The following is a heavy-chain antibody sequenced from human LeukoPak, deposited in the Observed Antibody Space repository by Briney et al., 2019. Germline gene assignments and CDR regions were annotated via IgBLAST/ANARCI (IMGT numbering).Heavy chain of an antibody. V-gene: IGHV3-30*02. Sequence: GGSLRLSCAASGFTFRNYGMHWVRLAPGKRLEWVAFIRYDGSIKYYVDSVKGRFTVSRDNSKNTLYLQMNSLRAEDTAIYYCAKDVNVGGDYFDYWGQGTLVTVSS. CDR2: IRYDGSIK. D-gene: IGHD3-10*01. CDR1: GFTFRNYG. J-gene: IGHJ4*02. CDR3: AKDVNVGGDYFDY.